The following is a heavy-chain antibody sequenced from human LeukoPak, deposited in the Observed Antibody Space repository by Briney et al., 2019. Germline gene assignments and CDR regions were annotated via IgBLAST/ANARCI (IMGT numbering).Heavy chain of an antibody. CDR1: GFTVSSNY. D-gene: IGHD1-26*01. J-gene: IGHJ3*02. V-gene: IGHV3-53*01. Sequence: GGSLRLSCAASGFTVSSNYMSWVRQAPGKGLEWASVIYSGGSTYYADSVKGRFTISRDNSKNTLYLQMNSLRAEDTAVYYCARDHSGGSYGTSDAFDIWGQGTMVTVSS. CDR3: ARDHSGGSYGTSDAFDI. CDR2: IYSGGST.